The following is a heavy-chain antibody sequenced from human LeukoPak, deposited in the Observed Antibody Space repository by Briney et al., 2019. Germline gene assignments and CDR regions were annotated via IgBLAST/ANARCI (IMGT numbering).Heavy chain of an antibody. CDR2: IYPGDSDT. J-gene: IGHJ4*02. D-gene: IGHD3-22*01. CDR3: ARTDSSGYYYEAWYFFNY. CDR1: GYSFTSYW. V-gene: IGHV5-51*01. Sequence: GESLKISCQGSGYSFTSYWIGWVRQMPGKGLEWMGIIYPGDSDTRYSPSFQGQVTISADKSISTAYLQWSSLKASDTAMYYCARTDSSGYYYEAWYFFNYWGQGTLVTVSS.